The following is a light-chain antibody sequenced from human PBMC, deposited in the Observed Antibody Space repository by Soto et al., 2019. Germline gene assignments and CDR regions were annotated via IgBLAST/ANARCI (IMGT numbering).Light chain of an antibody. V-gene: IGKV1-27*01. CDR2: AAS. CDR3: QKYNSALGT. Sequence: DIQMTQSPSSLSASVGDRVTITCRASRGISNYLAWYQQKPGKVPKLLIYAASTLQPGVPSRFSGSGSGTHFTLTISSLQPEDVATYYCQKYNSALGTFGQGTKVEIK. CDR1: RGISNY. J-gene: IGKJ1*01.